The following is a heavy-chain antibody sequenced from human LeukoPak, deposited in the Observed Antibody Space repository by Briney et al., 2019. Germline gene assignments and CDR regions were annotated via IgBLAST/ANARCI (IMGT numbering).Heavy chain of an antibody. D-gene: IGHD6-19*01. CDR1: GGTFSSYA. V-gene: IGHV1-69*01. Sequence: ASVKVSCKASGGTFSSYAISWVRQAPGQGLEWMGGIIPIFGTANYAQKFQGRVTITADESTSTAYMELSSLRSEDTAVYYCARGASSGLYWTSSYAEDFQHWGQGTLVTVSS. CDR2: IIPIFGTA. CDR3: ARGASSGLYWTSSYAEDFQH. J-gene: IGHJ1*01.